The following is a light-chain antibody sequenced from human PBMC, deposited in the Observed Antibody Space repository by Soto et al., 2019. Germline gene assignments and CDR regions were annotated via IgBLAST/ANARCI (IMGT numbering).Light chain of an antibody. CDR3: GAWDDSLNGYV. CDR2: SNN. Sequence: QSVLTQPPSASGTPGQRVTISCSGSSSNIGSNTVNWYQQLPGTAPKLLIYSNNQRPSGVPDRFSGSKSGTSASLAISGLLSEDEADYYCGAWDDSLNGYVFXTGTKGTVL. CDR1: SSNIGSNT. J-gene: IGLJ1*01. V-gene: IGLV1-44*01.